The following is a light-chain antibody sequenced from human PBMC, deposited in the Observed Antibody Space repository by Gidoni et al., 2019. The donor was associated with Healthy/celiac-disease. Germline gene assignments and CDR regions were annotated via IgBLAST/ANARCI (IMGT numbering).Light chain of an antibody. V-gene: IGKV1-33*01. CDR2: DAS. CDR1: QDISNY. J-gene: IGKJ4*01. Sequence: DIQMTQSPSSLSASVGDRVTITCQASQDISNYLNWYQQKPGKAPKLLIYDASNLETGVPSRFSGSGSGTDFTFTISSLQPEDIATYYCQQYDNLPGGFGGXTKVEIK. CDR3: QQYDNLPGG.